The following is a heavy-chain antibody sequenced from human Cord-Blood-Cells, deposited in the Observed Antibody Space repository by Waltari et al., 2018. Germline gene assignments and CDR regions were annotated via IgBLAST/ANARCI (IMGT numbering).Heavy chain of an antibody. D-gene: IGHD4-17*01. Sequence: VESVICVLLPEGRLRHIWAASVFTSVSYAMHSVRQASGKGLEWVAVISYDGNNRYYADSVKGRFTISRDNSKNTLYLQMNSLRAEDTAVYYCARDTTVTTLSFDYWGQGTLVTVSS. CDR2: ISYDGNNR. CDR1: VFTSVSYA. V-gene: IGHV3-30-3*01. J-gene: IGHJ4*02. CDR3: ARDTTVTTLSFDY.